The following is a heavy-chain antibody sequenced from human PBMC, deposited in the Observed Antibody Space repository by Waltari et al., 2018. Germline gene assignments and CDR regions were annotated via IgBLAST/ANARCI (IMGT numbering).Heavy chain of an antibody. J-gene: IGHJ5*02. CDR2: IGGSGNDP. V-gene: IGHV3-23*01. D-gene: IGHD3-22*01. CDR1: GFTFSSHA. CDR3: AREPSSGYPFNWFDP. Sequence: EVQLLESGGNLVQPGGSLRLSCAASGFTFSSHAISWVRQAPGKGLEWVSTIGGSGNDPYYADSVEGRFTISRDNSQSTLYLQMNSLRAEDTAVYYCAREPSSGYPFNWFDPWGQGTLVTVSS.